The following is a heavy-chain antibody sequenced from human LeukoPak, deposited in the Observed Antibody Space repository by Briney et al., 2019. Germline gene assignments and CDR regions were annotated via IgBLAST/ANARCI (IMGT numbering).Heavy chain of an antibody. V-gene: IGHV4-4*09. J-gene: IGHJ6*03. CDR3: ARHPPEHRSIAARPKGDYYYYMDV. CDR1: GGSISSYY. D-gene: IGHD6-6*01. CDR2: IYTSGST. Sequence: SETLSLTCTVSGGSISSYYWSWIRQPTGKGLEWIGYIYTSGSTNYNPSLKSRVTISVDTSKNQFSLKLSSVTAADTAVYYCARHPPEHRSIAARPKGDYYYYMDVWGKGTTVTVSS.